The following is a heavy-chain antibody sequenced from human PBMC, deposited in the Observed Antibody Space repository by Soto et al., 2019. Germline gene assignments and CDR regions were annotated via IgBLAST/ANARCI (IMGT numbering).Heavy chain of an antibody. D-gene: IGHD2-8*01. V-gene: IGHV3-15*07. CDR3: TTPVLMVYAIPYDSSGFDY. CDR2: IKSKTDGGTT. J-gene: IGHJ4*02. CDR1: GFTFSNAW. Sequence: GGSLRLSCAASGFTFSNAWMNWVRQAPGKGLEWVGRIKSKTDGGTTDYAAPVKGRFTISRDDSKTTLYLQMNSLKTEDTAVYYCTTPVLMVYAIPYDSSGFDYWGQGTLVTVSS.